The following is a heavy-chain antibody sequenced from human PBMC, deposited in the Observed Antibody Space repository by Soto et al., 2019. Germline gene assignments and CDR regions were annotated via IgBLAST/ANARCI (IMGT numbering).Heavy chain of an antibody. CDR1: GFSLSNGRMG. J-gene: IGHJ6*02. Sequence: QVTLKESGPVLVKPTETLTLTCTVSGFSLSNGRMGVSWIRQPPGKALEWLAHIFSNDEKSYSTSLKSRLTIAKATSRRQVVLTMTNMDPVDTAPYYCARIWDYYGSSGGGTVWGQGTTVTVSS. CDR2: IFSNDEK. CDR3: ARIWDYYGSSGGGTV. V-gene: IGHV2-26*01. D-gene: IGHD3-22*01.